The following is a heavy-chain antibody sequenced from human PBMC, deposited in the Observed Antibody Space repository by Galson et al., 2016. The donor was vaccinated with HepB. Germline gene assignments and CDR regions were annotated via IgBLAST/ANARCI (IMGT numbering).Heavy chain of an antibody. Sequence: SLRLSCAASGFIFSDYYMSWIRQAPGKGLEWVSYISSSGRTVSYADFVKGRFSIARDSANSSLSLELNRLRPEDTAVYYCARSTTSGDFFDHWGQGLLVTVSS. CDR3: ARSTTSGDFFDH. D-gene: IGHD1-14*01. V-gene: IGHV3-11*01. J-gene: IGHJ4*02. CDR2: ISSSGRTV. CDR1: GFIFSDYY.